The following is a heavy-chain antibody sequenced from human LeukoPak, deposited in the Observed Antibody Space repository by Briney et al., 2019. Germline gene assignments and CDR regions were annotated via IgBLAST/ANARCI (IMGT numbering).Heavy chain of an antibody. D-gene: IGHD3-10*01. V-gene: IGHV3-7*04. CDR1: GFDIRHYY. J-gene: IGHJ4*02. CDR3: ARDGSGRDFSLDY. Sequence: GGSLRLSCVASGFDIRHYYMSWVRQAPGKGLEWMADIRNDGTNIYNVDSVRGRFTISRDDAKNSLFLQMNSLKDEDTAVYYCARDGSGRDFSLDYWGQGTLSPSPQ. CDR2: IRNDGTNI.